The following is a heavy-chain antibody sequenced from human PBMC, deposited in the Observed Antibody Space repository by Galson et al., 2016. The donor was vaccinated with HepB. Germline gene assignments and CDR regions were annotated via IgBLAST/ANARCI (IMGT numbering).Heavy chain of an antibody. V-gene: IGHV3-NL1*01. Sequence: SLRLSCAGSGFTFSRYGMTWVRQAPGKGLEDVSSISMSGNSRDYAESVKARFTISRDNSKNTLYLEMDSLRIEETAVYYCAKGGRWELEGHFDYWGQGTLVTVSS. CDR2: ISMSGNSR. CDR3: AKGGRWELEGHFDY. J-gene: IGHJ4*02. D-gene: IGHD1-26*01. CDR1: GFTFSRYG.